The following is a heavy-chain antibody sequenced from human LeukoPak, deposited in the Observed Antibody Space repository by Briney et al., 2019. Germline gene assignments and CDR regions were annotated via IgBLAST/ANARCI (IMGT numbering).Heavy chain of an antibody. D-gene: IGHD1-26*01. CDR3: ARVGLKWELPFDY. V-gene: IGHV1-46*01. CDR2: INPSGGRT. J-gene: IGHJ4*02. Sequence: ASVKLSCKSSGYTFTSYYMHWVRQDPGQGLEWIGIINPSGGRTSYAQKFQGRVTMTRDTSTSTVYMELSSLRSEDTAMYYCARVGLKWELPFDYWGQGTLVTVSS. CDR1: GYTFTSYY.